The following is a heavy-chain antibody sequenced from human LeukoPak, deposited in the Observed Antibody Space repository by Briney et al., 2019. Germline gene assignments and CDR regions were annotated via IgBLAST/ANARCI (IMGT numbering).Heavy chain of an antibody. V-gene: IGHV4-34*01. Sequence: PSETLSLTCAVYGGSFSGYYWSWIRQPPGKGLEWIGEINHSGSTNYNPSLESRVTISVDTSKNQFSLKLSSVTAADTAVYYCARDPYYYDSSGYYDGWGQGTLVTVSS. D-gene: IGHD3-22*01. CDR2: INHSGST. CDR1: GGSFSGYY. J-gene: IGHJ4*02. CDR3: ARDPYYYDSSGYYDG.